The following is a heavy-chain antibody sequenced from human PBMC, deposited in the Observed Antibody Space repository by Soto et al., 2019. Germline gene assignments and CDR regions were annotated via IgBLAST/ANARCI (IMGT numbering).Heavy chain of an antibody. CDR1: GFTFSSYA. Sequence: EVQLLESGGGLVQPGGSLRLSCAASGFTFSSYAMHWVRQAPGKGLEWVSGISVGGGNTYYADSVKGRFTISRDNSQNTLYLQMNSLRAECTAVYFCANRAGGSSGPFDYWGQGTLVTVSS. CDR2: ISVGGGNT. D-gene: IGHD6-19*01. J-gene: IGHJ4*02. V-gene: IGHV3-23*01. CDR3: ANRAGGSSGPFDY.